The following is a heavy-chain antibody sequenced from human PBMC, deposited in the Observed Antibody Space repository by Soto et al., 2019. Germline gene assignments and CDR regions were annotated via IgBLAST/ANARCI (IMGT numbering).Heavy chain of an antibody. J-gene: IGHJ4*02. CDR2: ISYDGSNK. D-gene: IGHD3-10*01. CDR1: GFTFSSYA. CDR3: ARGGYYGSGSYYRPFDY. Sequence: QVQLVESGGGVVQPGRSLRLSCAASGFTFSSYAMHWVRQAPGKGLEWVAVISYDGSNKYYADSVKGRFTISRDNSKNTLYLQMNSRRAEDTAVYYCARGGYYGSGSYYRPFDYWGQGTLVTVSS. V-gene: IGHV3-30-3*01.